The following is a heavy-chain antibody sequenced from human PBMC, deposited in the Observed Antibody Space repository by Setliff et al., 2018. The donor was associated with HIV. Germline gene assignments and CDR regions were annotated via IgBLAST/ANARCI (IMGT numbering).Heavy chain of an antibody. CDR3: ARVGDSRSSYGMDV. CDR2: IYYSGNI. CDR1: GGSISKHY. V-gene: IGHV4-59*11. Sequence: PSETLSLTCTVSGGSISKHYWNWIRQPPGKGLEWIGTIYYSGNIKSTPSLKDRVTISVDTSKNQFSLKLSAVTAADTAVYYCARVGDSRSSYGMDVWGQGTTVT. D-gene: IGHD6-6*01. J-gene: IGHJ6*02.